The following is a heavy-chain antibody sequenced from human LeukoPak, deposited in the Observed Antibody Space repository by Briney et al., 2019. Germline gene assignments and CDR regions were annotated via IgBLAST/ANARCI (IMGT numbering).Heavy chain of an antibody. Sequence: ASVKVSCKASGYTFTSYYMHWVRQAPGQGLEWMGIINPSGGSTSYAQKFQGRVTITADESTSTAYMELSSLRSEDTAVYYCARVGGFDYYDSSGYPTAYYMDVWGKGTTVTISS. V-gene: IGHV1-46*01. CDR3: ARVGGFDYYDSSGYPTAYYMDV. D-gene: IGHD3-22*01. CDR2: INPSGGST. CDR1: GYTFTSYY. J-gene: IGHJ6*03.